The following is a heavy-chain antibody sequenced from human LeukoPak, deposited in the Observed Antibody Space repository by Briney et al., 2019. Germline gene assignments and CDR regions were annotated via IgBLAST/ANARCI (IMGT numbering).Heavy chain of an antibody. CDR3: AGDWGYTVTHDFDH. Sequence: GASVKVSCKASGYTFTSYYMHWVRQAPGQGLEWMGIINPSGGSTSYAQKFQDRATMTEDTSTDTAYLELSSLRSEDTAIYYCAGDWGYTVTHDFDHWGQGTLVTVSS. V-gene: IGHV1-46*01. J-gene: IGHJ4*02. CDR1: GYTFTSYY. CDR2: INPSGGST. D-gene: IGHD4-11*01.